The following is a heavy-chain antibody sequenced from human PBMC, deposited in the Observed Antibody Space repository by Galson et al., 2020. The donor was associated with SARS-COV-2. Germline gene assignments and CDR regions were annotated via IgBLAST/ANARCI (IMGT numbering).Heavy chain of an antibody. CDR3: TTDLYCSSTSCYFRLIDY. V-gene: IGHV3-15*07. D-gene: IGHD2-2*01. Sequence: GGSLRLSCAASGFTFSNAWMNWVRQAPGKGLEWVSRIKSKTDGGTTDYAAPVKGRFTISRDDSKNTLYLQMNSLKTEDTAVYYCTTDLYCSSTSCYFRLIDYWGQGTLVTVSS. J-gene: IGHJ4*02. CDR2: IKSKTDGGTT. CDR1: GFTFSNAW.